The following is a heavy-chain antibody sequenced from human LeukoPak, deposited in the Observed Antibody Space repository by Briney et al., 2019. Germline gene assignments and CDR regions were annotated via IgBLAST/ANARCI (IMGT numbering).Heavy chain of an antibody. Sequence: GGSLRLSCAASGFTFSDYYMSWIRQAPGKGLEWVPYISSSSSYTNYADSVKGRFTISRDNAKNSLYLQMNSLRAEDTAVCYCARALYYYYGMDVWGQGTTVTVSS. CDR3: ARALYYYYGMDV. CDR1: GFTFSDYY. CDR2: ISSSSSYT. V-gene: IGHV3-11*06. J-gene: IGHJ6*02.